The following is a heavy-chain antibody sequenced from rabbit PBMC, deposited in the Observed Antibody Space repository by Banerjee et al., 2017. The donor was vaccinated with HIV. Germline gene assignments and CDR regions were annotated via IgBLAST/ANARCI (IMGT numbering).Heavy chain of an antibody. Sequence: QEQLVESGGGLVQPEGSLTLTCKASGFTLSSYWMWWVRQDPGKGLEWIACINTSSGNTVDASWAKGRFTISKTSWTTVTLQMTRLTAADTATYFCARDLSGVIGWNLNLWGPGSLVTVS. D-gene: IGHD1-1*01. J-gene: IGHJ4*01. CDR2: INTSSGNT. CDR3: ARDLSGVIGWNLNL. CDR1: GFTLSSYW. V-gene: IGHV1S45*01.